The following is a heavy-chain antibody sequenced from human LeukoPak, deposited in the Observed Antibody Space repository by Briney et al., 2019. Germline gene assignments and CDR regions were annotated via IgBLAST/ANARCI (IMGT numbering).Heavy chain of an antibody. CDR1: GFTFSDYY. CDR2: ISGSADTI. J-gene: IGHJ6*02. Sequence: PGGSLRLSCAASGFTFSDYYMTWIRQAPGKGLEWVSYISGSADTIYYADSVKGRFTISRDNSKNTLYLQMNSLRAEDTAVYYCAKDRLYYDILTGSRGLYYYYGMDVWGQGTTVIVSS. D-gene: IGHD3-9*01. CDR3: AKDRLYYDILTGSRGLYYYYGMDV. V-gene: IGHV3-11*04.